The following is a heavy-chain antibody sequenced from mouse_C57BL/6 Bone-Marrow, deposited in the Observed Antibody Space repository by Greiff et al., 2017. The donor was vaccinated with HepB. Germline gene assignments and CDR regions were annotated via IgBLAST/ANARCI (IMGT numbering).Heavy chain of an antibody. V-gene: IGHV3-1*01. CDR1: GYSITSGYD. D-gene: IGHD1-2*01. Sequence: EVKVVESGPGMVKPSQSLSLTCTVTGYSITSGYDWHWIRHFPGNKLEWMGYISYSGSTNYNPSLKSRISITHDTSKNHFFLKLNAVTTEDTATYYCARDTTASYWYFDVWGTGTTVTVSS. CDR2: ISYSGST. CDR3: ARDTTASYWYFDV. J-gene: IGHJ1*03.